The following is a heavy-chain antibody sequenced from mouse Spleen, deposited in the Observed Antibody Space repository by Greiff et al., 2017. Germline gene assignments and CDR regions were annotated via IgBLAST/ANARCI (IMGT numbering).Heavy chain of an antibody. CDR1: GFTFSNYW. CDR2: IRLKSDNYAT. J-gene: IGHJ1*03. V-gene: IGHV6-3*01. CDR3: TSEEVWYFDV. Sequence: EVKLQESGGGLVQPGGSMKLSCVASGFTFSNYWMNWVRQSPEKGLEWVAQIRLKSDNYATHYAESVKGRFTISRDDSKSSVYLQMNNLRAEDTGIYYCTSEEVWYFDVWGTGTTVTVSS.